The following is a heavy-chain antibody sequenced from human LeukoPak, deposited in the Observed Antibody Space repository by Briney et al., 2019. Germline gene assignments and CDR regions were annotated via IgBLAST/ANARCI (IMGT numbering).Heavy chain of an antibody. J-gene: IGHJ4*02. Sequence: SQTLSLTCTVSGGSISSGSYYWSWIRQPAGKGLEWIGRIYTSGSTNYNPSLKSRVTISVDTSKNQFSLKLSSVTAADTAVYYCASETAEYYYDSSGYLDYWGQGTLVTVSS. CDR1: GGSISSGSYY. CDR3: ASETAEYYYDSSGYLDY. D-gene: IGHD3-22*01. CDR2: IYTSGST. V-gene: IGHV4-61*02.